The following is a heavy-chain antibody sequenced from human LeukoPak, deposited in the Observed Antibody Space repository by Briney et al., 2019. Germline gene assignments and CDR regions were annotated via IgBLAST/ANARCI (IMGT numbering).Heavy chain of an antibody. CDR2: ISSSGSTI. Sequence: GGSLRLSCAASGFTFSSYAMSWVRQAPGKGLEWVSYISSSGSTIYYADSVKGRFTISRDNAKNSLYLQMNSLRAEDTAVYYCARDSSGWKGDFDYWGQGTLVTVSS. J-gene: IGHJ4*02. V-gene: IGHV3-48*04. D-gene: IGHD6-19*01. CDR1: GFTFSSYA. CDR3: ARDSSGWKGDFDY.